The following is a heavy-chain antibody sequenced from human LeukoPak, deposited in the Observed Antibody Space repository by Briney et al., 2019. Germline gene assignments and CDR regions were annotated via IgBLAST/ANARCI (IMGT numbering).Heavy chain of an antibody. CDR3: ARVDLLRGVIVRGFDY. V-gene: IGHV4-38-2*01. J-gene: IGHJ4*02. CDR2: IYHSGIT. CDR1: GYSISSGYY. Sequence: SETLSLTCAVSGYSISSGYYWGWIRPPPAKGLGWIATIYHSGITYYKTSLKSRVTISVDTSKDQFSLKLTSVTAADTAVYYCARVDLLRGVIVRGFDYWGQGTLVTVSS. D-gene: IGHD3-10*01.